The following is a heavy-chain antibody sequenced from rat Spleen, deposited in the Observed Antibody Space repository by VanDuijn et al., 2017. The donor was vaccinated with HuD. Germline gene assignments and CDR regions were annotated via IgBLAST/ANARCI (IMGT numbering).Heavy chain of an antibody. D-gene: IGHD1-8*01. Sequence: EVQLVESGGGLMQPGRSLKLSCAASGFTFSNYGMAWVRQAPTKGLEWVATISYDGSGTYYRDSVKGRFSISRDNAKSTLYLQMNSLRSEDTATYYCARHGDYSSYVDYFDYWGQGDMVTVSS. J-gene: IGHJ2*01. CDR1: GFTFSNYG. V-gene: IGHV5-29*01. CDR3: ARHGDYSSYVDYFDY. CDR2: ISYDGSGT.